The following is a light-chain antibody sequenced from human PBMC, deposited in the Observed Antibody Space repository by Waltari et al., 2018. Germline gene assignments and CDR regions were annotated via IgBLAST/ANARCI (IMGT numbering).Light chain of an antibody. J-gene: IGLJ3*02. V-gene: IGLV4-69*01. CDR3: ETGGHGTWV. Sequence: LVPTQSPSVSASLAASVKHTSHLHSGPTSHILAWPQQQPEKGPRFLMKVNSDGSHTKGDDIPDRFSGSSSGAERYLTISGLQSEDEAEYYCETGGHGTWVIGGGTKVTVL. CDR2: VNSDGSH. CDR1: SGPTSHI.